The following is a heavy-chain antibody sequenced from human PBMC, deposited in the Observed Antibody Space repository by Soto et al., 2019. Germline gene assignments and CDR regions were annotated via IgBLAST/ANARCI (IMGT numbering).Heavy chain of an antibody. V-gene: IGHV1-46*01. CDR1: GYTFTSYY. CDR3: ARASSSQRGGDY. J-gene: IGHJ4*02. Sequence: QVQLVQSGAEVKKPGASVKVSCKAAGYTFTSYYMHWVRQAPGQGLEWMGIINPSGGSTSYAQKFQGRVTMTRDTCTSTVYMELSSLRSEDTAVYYCARASSSQRGGDYWGQGPLVTVSS. CDR2: INPSGGST. D-gene: IGHD6-13*01.